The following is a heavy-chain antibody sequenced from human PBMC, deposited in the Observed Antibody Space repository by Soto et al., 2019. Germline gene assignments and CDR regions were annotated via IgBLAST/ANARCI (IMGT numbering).Heavy chain of an antibody. CDR2: INPNSGDT. J-gene: IGHJ4*02. CDR3: ATRYRYVHF. Sequence: ASVKVSCKSSGYAFTGYYIHWVRQAPGQGLEWMGWINPNSGDTNYAQKFQGRVTMTRDTSFSTAYMELSSLRSDDTAVYYCATRYRYVHFCAQGTLVT. V-gene: IGHV1-2*02. CDR1: GYAFTGYY. D-gene: IGHD5-18*01.